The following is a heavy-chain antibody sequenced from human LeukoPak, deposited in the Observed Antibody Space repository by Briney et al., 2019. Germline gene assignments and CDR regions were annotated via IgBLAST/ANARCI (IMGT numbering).Heavy chain of an antibody. V-gene: IGHV4-31*03. Sequence: SQTLSLTCTVSGGSISSGGYYWSWIRQHPGKGLEWIGYIYYSGSTYYNPSLKSRVTISVDTSKNQFSLKLSSVTAADTAVYYCAIHVGYCSDGSCYSPLYYFDYWGQGTLVTVSS. CDR1: GGSISSGGYY. D-gene: IGHD2-15*01. J-gene: IGHJ4*02. CDR3: AIHVGYCSDGSCYSPLYYFDY. CDR2: IYYSGST.